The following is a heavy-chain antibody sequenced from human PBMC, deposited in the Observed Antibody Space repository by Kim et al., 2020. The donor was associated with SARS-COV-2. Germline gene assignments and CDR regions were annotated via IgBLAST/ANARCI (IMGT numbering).Heavy chain of an antibody. V-gene: IGHV1-46*01. Sequence: ASVKVSCKASGYTLTSLYMHWVRQAPGQGLEWMGMINPSAGHTSYAQKFQGRVTMTRDTSTSTVYMELSSQRSDDTAVYYCALRGMEVWGEWTTVTVSS. CDR3: ALRGMEV. J-gene: IGHJ6*04. CDR2: INPSAGHT. D-gene: IGHD3-16*01. CDR1: GYTLTSLY.